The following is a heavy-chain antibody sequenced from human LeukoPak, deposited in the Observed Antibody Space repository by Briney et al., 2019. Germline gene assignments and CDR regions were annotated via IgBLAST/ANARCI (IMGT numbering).Heavy chain of an antibody. J-gene: IGHJ4*02. CDR1: GFTYSSYA. Sequence: PGRSLRLSCAASGFTYSSYAMHWVRQAPGKGLEWVAVISYDGSNKYYADSVKGRFTISRDNAKNSLYLQMNSLRAEDTAVYYCARFIAAPYYFDYWGRGTLVTVSS. V-gene: IGHV3-30*04. CDR3: ARFIAAPYYFDY. CDR2: ISYDGSNK. D-gene: IGHD6-13*01.